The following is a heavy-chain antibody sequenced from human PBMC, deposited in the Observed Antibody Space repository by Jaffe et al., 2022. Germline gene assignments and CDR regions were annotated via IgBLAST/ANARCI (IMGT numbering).Heavy chain of an antibody. V-gene: IGHV1-18*01. D-gene: IGHD3-16*01. J-gene: IGHJ1*01. Sequence: QVQLVQSGAEVKKPGASVKVSCKASGYTFSSHGIGWVRQAPGQGLEWIGWISVHNGDTKYAQKFQGRVTMTTDRSTSTAYMELRSLRSDDTAVYYCARDEFYDSTWGSVDEYYQNWGQGTLVTVSS. CDR2: ISVHNGDT. CDR1: GYTFSSHG. CDR3: ARDEFYDSTWGSVDEYYQN.